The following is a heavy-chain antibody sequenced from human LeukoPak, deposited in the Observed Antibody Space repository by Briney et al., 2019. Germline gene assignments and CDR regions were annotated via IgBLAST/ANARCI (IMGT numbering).Heavy chain of an antibody. CDR1: GGSISSYY. D-gene: IGHD6-6*01. Sequence: SETLSLTCTVSGGSISSYYWSWIRQPAGKGLEWIGRIYTSGSTNYNPSLKSRVTMSVDTSKNQFSLKLSSVTAADTAVYYCAREYSSSRRRYFQHWGQGTLVTVSS. J-gene: IGHJ1*01. CDR3: AREYSSSRRRYFQH. CDR2: IYTSGST. V-gene: IGHV4-4*07.